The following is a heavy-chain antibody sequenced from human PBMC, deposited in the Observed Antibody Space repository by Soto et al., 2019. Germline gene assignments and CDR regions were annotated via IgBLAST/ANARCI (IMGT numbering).Heavy chain of an antibody. CDR1: GYTFTSYD. J-gene: IGHJ6*02. CDR3: ARGSWWTTVTTYNYYGMDV. CDR2: MNPNSGNT. V-gene: IGHV1-8*01. Sequence: QVQLVQSGAEVKKPGASVKVSCKASGYTFTSYDINWVRQATGQGLEWMGWMNPNSGNTGYAQKFQGRVTMTRNTSISTAYMELSSLRSEDTAVYYSARGSWWTTVTTYNYYGMDVWGQGNTVTVSS. D-gene: IGHD4-4*01.